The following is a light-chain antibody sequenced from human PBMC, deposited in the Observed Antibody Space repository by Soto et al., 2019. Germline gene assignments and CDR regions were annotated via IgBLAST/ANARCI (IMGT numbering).Light chain of an antibody. V-gene: IGKV1-5*01. CDR2: DAS. CDR3: QQYNTDSPWT. Sequence: DIQLTQSPSTLSASVGDRVSITSRAGQSISAGLAWYQKKPEKAPRLLIYDASGLQSGVPSRFSGSGSGTEFTLTVSNLHLEDFATYYCQQYNTDSPWTFGQGTKVEIK. J-gene: IGKJ1*01. CDR1: QSISAG.